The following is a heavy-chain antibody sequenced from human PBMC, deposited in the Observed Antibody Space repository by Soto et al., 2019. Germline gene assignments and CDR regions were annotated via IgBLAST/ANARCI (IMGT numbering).Heavy chain of an antibody. V-gene: IGHV1-3*01. CDR3: ARADCSSTSCYKGGVYYGMDV. CDR2: INAGNGNT. Sequence: ASVKVSFKASGYTFTSYAMHWVRQAPGQRLEWMGWINAGNGNTKYSQKFQGRVTITRDTSASTAYMELSSLRSEDTAVYYCARADCSSTSCYKGGVYYGMDVWGQGTTVTVSS. CDR1: GYTFTSYA. J-gene: IGHJ6*02. D-gene: IGHD2-2*02.